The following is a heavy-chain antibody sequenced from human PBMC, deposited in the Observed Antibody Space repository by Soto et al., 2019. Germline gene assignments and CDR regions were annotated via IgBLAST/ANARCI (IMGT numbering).Heavy chain of an antibody. CDR3: ARHGPIAAAGTVFDY. V-gene: IGHV4-59*08. CDR1: GGTIRSSYY. CDR2: IYYSGST. D-gene: IGHD6-13*01. J-gene: IGHJ4*02. Sequence: SETLSLTCTVSGGTIRSSYYWSWIRQPPGKGLEWIGYIYYSGSTNYNPSLKSRVTISVDTSKNQFSLKLSSVTAADTAVYYCARHGPIAAAGTVFDYWGQGTLVTVSS.